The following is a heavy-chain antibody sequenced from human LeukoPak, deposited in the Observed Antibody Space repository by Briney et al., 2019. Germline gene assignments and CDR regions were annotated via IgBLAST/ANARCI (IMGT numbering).Heavy chain of an antibody. CDR3: ARHGENWSYFDY. J-gene: IGHJ4*02. D-gene: IGHD1-1*01. CDR2: INHSGST. CDR1: GGSFSGYY. Sequence: PSETLSLTCAVYGGSFSGYYWSWIRQPPGKGLEWIGEINHSGSTNYNPSLKSRVTISVDTSKNQFSLKLSSVTAADTAVYYCARHGENWSYFDYWGQGTLVTVSS. V-gene: IGHV4-34*01.